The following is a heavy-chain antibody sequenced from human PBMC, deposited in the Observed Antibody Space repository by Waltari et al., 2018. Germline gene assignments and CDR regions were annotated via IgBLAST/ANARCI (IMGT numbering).Heavy chain of an antibody. Sequence: EVHLAESGGDLVQPGRSLRLSCTVSGFTFGDYAMIWFRQAPGKGLEWVGFIRSKAYGGTTEYAASVKGRFTISRDDSKSIAYLQMNSLKTEDTAVYFCTRVDCSSSSCYRGFDYWGQGTLVSVSS. CDR1: GFTFGDYA. CDR2: IRSKAYGGTT. J-gene: IGHJ4*02. D-gene: IGHD2-2*01. CDR3: TRVDCSSSSCYRGFDY. V-gene: IGHV3-49*03.